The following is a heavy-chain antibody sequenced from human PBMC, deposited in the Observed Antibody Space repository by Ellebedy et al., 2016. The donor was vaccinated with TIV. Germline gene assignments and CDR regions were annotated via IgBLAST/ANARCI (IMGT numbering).Heavy chain of an antibody. Sequence: ASVKVSCKASGYTFTSYGISWVRQAPGQGLEWMGWISAYNGNTNYAQKLQGRVTMTTDTSTSTVYMELSSLRSEDTAVYYCATPSWYDDDYYYGMDVWGQGTTVTVSS. CDR1: GYTFTSYG. J-gene: IGHJ6*02. CDR3: ATPSWYDDDYYYGMDV. D-gene: IGHD6-13*01. CDR2: ISAYNGNT. V-gene: IGHV1-18*04.